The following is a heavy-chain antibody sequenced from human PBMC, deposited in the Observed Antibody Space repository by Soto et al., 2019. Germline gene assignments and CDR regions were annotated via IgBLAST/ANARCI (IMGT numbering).Heavy chain of an antibody. J-gene: IGHJ4*02. CDR1: GGSFSGYY. CDR3: ARGGIAVAYPPDY. V-gene: IGHV4-34*01. D-gene: IGHD6-19*01. Sequence: SETLSLTCAVDGGSFSGYYWSWIRQPPGKGLEWIGEINHSGSTNYNPSLKSRVTISVDTSKNQFSLKLSSVTAADTAVYYCARGGIAVAYPPDYWGQGTLVTVS. CDR2: INHSGST.